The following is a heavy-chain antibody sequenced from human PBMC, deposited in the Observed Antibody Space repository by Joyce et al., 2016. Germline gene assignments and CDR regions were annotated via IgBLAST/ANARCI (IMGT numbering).Heavy chain of an antibody. CDR1: GFSFSGYW. CDR3: VRGISARPGGPNWFDP. D-gene: IGHD6-6*01. J-gene: IGHJ5*02. Sequence: EVQLVESGGGLVQPGGSLRLSCAASGFSFSGYWIHWVRQAPGKGLVVVSRINTNGSSTRFADSVKGRFTISRDNAKNTRYLQMNSLRAEDTAVYYCVRGISARPGGPNWFDPWGQGTLVTVSS. V-gene: IGHV3-74*01. CDR2: INTNGSST.